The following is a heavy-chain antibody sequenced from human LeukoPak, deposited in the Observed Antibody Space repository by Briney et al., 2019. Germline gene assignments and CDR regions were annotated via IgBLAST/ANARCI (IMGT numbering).Heavy chain of an antibody. V-gene: IGHV1-24*01. D-gene: IGHD3-3*01. J-gene: IGHJ6*03. Sequence: ASVKVSCKASGYTFTGYYMHWVRQAPGKGLEWMGGFDPEDGETIYAQKFQGRVTMTEDTSTDTAYMELSSLRSEDTAVYYCATAPGFRRFLEWKQNPPYYYYYMDVWGKGTTVTVSS. CDR2: FDPEDGET. CDR3: ATAPGFRRFLEWKQNPPYYYYYMDV. CDR1: GYTFTGYY.